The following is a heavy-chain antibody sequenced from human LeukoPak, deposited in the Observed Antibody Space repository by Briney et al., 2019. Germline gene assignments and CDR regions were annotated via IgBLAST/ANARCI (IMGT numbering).Heavy chain of an antibody. CDR1: GGTFSSYA. CDR2: IIPILGIA. Sequence: SVKVSCKASGGTFSSYAISWGRQAPGQGLEWMGRIIPILGIANYAQKFQGRVTITADKSTSTAYMELSSLRSEDTAVYYCSRVPTTVSPMAGYWGQGTLVTVSS. CDR3: SRVPTTVSPMAGY. D-gene: IGHD4-17*01. V-gene: IGHV1-69*04. J-gene: IGHJ4*02.